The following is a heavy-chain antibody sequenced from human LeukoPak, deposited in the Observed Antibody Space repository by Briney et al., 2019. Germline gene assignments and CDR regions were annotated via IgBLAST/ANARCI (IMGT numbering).Heavy chain of an antibody. CDR2: INHSGST. J-gene: IGHJ5*02. Sequence: KPSEILSLTCAVYGGSFSGYYWSWIRQPPGKGLEWIGEINHSGSTNYNPSLKSRVTISVDTSKNQFSLKLSSVTAADTAVYYCARPRGFRTVRGDDPWGQGTLVTVSS. V-gene: IGHV4-34*01. D-gene: IGHD3-10*01. CDR1: GGSFSGYY. CDR3: ARPRGFRTVRGDDP.